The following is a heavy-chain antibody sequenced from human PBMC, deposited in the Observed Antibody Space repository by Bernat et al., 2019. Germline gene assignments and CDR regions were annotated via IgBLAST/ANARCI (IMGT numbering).Heavy chain of an antibody. Sequence: EVQLLESGGGLVQPGESLRLSCAASGFTFSSHGMSWVRQAPGKGLEWVSSIGRSGNTYYSDSAKGRFTISRDNSKNTLNLLMNTLRAEDTAVYYCATRGPTGSYFFDSWGQGTLVTVSS. D-gene: IGHD3-10*01. CDR2: IGRSGNT. CDR1: GFTFSSHG. V-gene: IGHV3-23*01. CDR3: ATRGPTGSYFFDS. J-gene: IGHJ4*02.